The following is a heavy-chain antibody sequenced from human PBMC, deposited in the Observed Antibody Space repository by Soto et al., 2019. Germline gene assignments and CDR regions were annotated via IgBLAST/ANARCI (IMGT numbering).Heavy chain of an antibody. CDR3: ARGVYSSGWFDY. CDR1: GGTFSSYT. D-gene: IGHD6-19*01. Sequence: QVQLVQSGAEVKKPGSSVKVSCNASGGTFSSYTISWVRQAPGPGLEWMGRIIPILGIANYAQKFQGRVTITADKSTSTAYMELSSLRSDDTAVYYCARGVYSSGWFDYWGQGTLVTVSP. J-gene: IGHJ4*02. CDR2: IIPILGIA. V-gene: IGHV1-69*02.